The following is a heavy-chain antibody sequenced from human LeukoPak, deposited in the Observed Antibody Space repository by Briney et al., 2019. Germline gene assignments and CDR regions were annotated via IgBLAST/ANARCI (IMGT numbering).Heavy chain of an antibody. D-gene: IGHD3-10*01. J-gene: IGHJ5*02. CDR1: GGSISGHY. Sequence: SETLSLTCTVSGGSISGHYWNWSRQPAGKGLEWIGRIYTSGTTNYNPSLKSRVTMSVDTSMNQLSLKLNSVTAADTAIYYCARVVDRVLFDLWGQGTLVTVSS. CDR2: IYTSGTT. V-gene: IGHV4-4*07. CDR3: ARVVDRVLFDL.